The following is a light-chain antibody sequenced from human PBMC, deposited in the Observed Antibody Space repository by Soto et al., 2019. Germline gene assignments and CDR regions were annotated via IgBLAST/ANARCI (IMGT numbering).Light chain of an antibody. CDR3: KTYNKWPNLN. V-gene: IGKV3-15*01. J-gene: IGKJ4*01. Sequence: EIFMTQSPSALSVSPGERSTLSCRASQSVSSNLAWYQQRPGQAPRLLIYGASNRATGIPARFSGSGSGTELTITISSMKYEDFEVYSCKTYNKWPNLNFGGGTKVDIK. CDR1: QSVSSN. CDR2: GAS.